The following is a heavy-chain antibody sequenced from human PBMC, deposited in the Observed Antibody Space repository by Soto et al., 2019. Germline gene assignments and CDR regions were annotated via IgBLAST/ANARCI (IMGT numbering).Heavy chain of an antibody. D-gene: IGHD2-15*01. J-gene: IGHJ3*02. CDR3: AREDIVVVVAARTPSAVRSKNDAFDS. CDR2: ISAYNGNT. V-gene: IGHV1-18*01. Sequence: ASVKVSCKASGYTFTSYVISWVRQAPGQGLEWMGWISAYNGNTNYAQKLLGRVTMTTDTSTSTAYMELRSLRSDDTAVYYCAREDIVVVVAARTPSAVRSKNDAFDSWGQGTMVTVSS. CDR1: GYTFTSYV.